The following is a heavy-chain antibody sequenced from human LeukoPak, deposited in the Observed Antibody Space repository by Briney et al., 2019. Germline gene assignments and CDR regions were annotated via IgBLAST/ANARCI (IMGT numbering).Heavy chain of an antibody. CDR2: INPNSGGT. D-gene: IGHD4-17*01. CDR1: GYTFTGYY. Sequence: EASVKVSCKASGYTFTGYYMHWVRQAPGQGLEWMGWINPNSGGTNYAQKLQGRVTMTTDTSTSTAYMELRSLRSDDTAVYYCARDHTFTVPTGYWGQGTLVTVSS. V-gene: IGHV1-2*02. J-gene: IGHJ4*02. CDR3: ARDHTFTVPTGY.